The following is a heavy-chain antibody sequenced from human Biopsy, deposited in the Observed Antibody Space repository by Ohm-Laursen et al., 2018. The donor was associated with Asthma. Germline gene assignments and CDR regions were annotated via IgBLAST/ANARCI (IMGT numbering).Heavy chain of an antibody. V-gene: IGHV3-7*01. D-gene: IGHD2-15*01. J-gene: IGHJ4*02. CDR2: LTGDGSQK. CDR3: ARSVQAEEGVF. Sequence: SLRLSCSASGFTFGNFWMSWARQTPGKGLEWVATLTGDGSQKFYVDSVTSRFTISRDNSKNSLFLQMSSLRAEDTAVYFCARSVQAEEGVFWGQGARVIVSS. CDR1: GFTFGNFW.